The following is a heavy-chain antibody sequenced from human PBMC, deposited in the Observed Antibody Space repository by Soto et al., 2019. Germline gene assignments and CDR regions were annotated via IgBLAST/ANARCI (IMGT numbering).Heavy chain of an antibody. V-gene: IGHV1-69*13. J-gene: IGHJ6*02. D-gene: IGHD6-19*01. Sequence: ASVKVSCKASGGTFSSYAISWVRHAPGQGLEWMGGIIPIFGTANYAQKFQGRVTITADESTSTAYMELSSLRSEDTAVYYCARESLAVAGTFGHYCYYGMDVWGQGTTVTVSS. CDR1: GGTFSSYA. CDR2: IIPIFGTA. CDR3: ARESLAVAGTFGHYCYYGMDV.